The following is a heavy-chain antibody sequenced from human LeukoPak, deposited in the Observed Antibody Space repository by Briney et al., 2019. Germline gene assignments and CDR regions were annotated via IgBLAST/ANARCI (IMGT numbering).Heavy chain of an antibody. V-gene: IGHV4-59*08. J-gene: IGHJ3*02. CDR1: GGSISSYY. CDR3: ARHIPVREGIAVAGTGIPDDSPTMGAFDI. D-gene: IGHD6-19*01. Sequence: SETLSLTCTVSGGSISSYYWSWIRQPPGKGLEWIGYIYYSGSTNYNPSLKSRVTISVDTSKNQFSLKLSSVTAADTAVYYCARHIPVREGIAVAGTGIPDDSPTMGAFDIWGQGTMVTVSS. CDR2: IYYSGST.